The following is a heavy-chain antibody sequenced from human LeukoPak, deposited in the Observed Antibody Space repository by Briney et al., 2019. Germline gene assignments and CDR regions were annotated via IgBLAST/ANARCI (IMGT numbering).Heavy chain of an antibody. Sequence: GGSLRLSCAASGFTFSTYSKNWVRQAPGKGLEWVSYISSSSSTIYYADSVKGRFTISRDNVKNSLFLQLNSLRDEDTAVYYCARGEDAFGGQGTLVTVSS. CDR3: ARGEDAF. CDR1: GFTFSTYS. V-gene: IGHV3-48*02. CDR2: ISSSSSTI. J-gene: IGHJ4*02.